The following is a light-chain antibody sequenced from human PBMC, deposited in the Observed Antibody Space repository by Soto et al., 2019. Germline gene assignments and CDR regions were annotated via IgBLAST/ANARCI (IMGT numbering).Light chain of an antibody. CDR3: SSYTSTGPHV. V-gene: IGLV2-14*01. Sequence: QSALTQPASVSGSPGQSITISCTGTSRDIGGYKYVSWYQQHPDKVPKLMIYDVSYRPSGVSNRFSGSKSGNTASLTISGLHAEDEDDYYCSSYTSTGPHVFGTGTKLTVL. J-gene: IGLJ1*01. CDR2: DVS. CDR1: SRDIGGYKY.